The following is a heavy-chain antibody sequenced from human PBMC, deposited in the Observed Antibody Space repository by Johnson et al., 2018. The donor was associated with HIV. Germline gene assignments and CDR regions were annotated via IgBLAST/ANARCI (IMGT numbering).Heavy chain of an antibody. CDR2: ISLAGSKS. Sequence: VQLVESGGVVVQPGGSLRLSCAVSGFTFENYAMHWVRQAPGKGLEWVSLISLAGSKSYYADSVQGRFPISRDNRKKSLYLQMNSLRPEDPALYYCAKDSDTFYYGSGDAFDVWGQGTMVTVSS. CDR3: AKDSDTFYYGSGDAFDV. V-gene: IGHV3-43D*04. J-gene: IGHJ3*01. D-gene: IGHD3-10*01. CDR1: GFTFENYA.